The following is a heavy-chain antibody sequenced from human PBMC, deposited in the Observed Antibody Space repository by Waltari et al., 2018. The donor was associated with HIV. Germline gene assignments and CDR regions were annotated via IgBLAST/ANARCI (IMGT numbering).Heavy chain of an antibody. D-gene: IGHD2-15*01. CDR1: GFSGIRNY. Sequence: EVQLVESGGGLVQPGGSLRLSCAASGFSGIRNYMSWVSQAPGKRLVWVSPIYSGGSTYYADSVQCIFTRARDIYKNTLYFQMNSVRVEDTAVYCCGLEPYCRGGNRWQSPRWGQGTLVTVAS. CDR3: GLEPYCRGGNRWQSPR. CDR2: IYSGGST. J-gene: IGHJ4*02. V-gene: IGHV3-66*01.